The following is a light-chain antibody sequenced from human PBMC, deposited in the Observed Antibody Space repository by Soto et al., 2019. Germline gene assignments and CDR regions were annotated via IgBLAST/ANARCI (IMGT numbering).Light chain of an antibody. CDR2: GAS. CDR3: QQYHIWYT. Sequence: EIVLTQSPGTLSLSPGERATLSCRASQRVSSGYLAWFQQKPGQSPRLLIYGASTRATGIPARFSGSGSGTEFTLTISSLQSEDFAVYYCQQYHIWYTFGQGTELEIK. CDR1: QRVSSGY. V-gene: IGKV3-15*01. J-gene: IGKJ2*01.